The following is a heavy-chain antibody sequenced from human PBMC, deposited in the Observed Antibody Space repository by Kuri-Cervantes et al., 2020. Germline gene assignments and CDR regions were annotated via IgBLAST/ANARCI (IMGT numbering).Heavy chain of an antibody. D-gene: IGHD3-3*01. J-gene: IGHJ4*02. Sequence: ASVKVSCKASGYTFTSYYMHWVRQAPGQGLEWMGIINPGGGSTSYAQKFQGRVTTTRDTSTSTVYMELSSLRSEDTAVYYCARSGFYDFWSGLDQFDYWGQGTLVTVS. CDR2: INPGGGST. V-gene: IGHV1-46*01. CDR3: ARSGFYDFWSGLDQFDY. CDR1: GYTFTSYY.